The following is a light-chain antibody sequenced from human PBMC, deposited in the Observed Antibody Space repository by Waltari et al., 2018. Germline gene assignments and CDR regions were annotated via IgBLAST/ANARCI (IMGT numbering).Light chain of an antibody. CDR2: YDT. CDR1: NLARNS. J-gene: IGLJ3*02. CDR3: QVWDSDSDHPV. V-gene: IGLV3-21*04. Sequence: SYVLTQPPSVSVAPGNTATIACGGNNLARNSGHWYQQKPGQTPVAVIYYDTERPSGISERFSGSNSGNTATLTISRVEAGDEADYYCQVWDSDSDHPVFGGGTKLTVL.